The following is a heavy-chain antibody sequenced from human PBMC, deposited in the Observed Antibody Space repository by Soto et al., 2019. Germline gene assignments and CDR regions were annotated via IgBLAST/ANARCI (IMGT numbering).Heavy chain of an antibody. V-gene: IGHV3-33*01. CDR2: IWYDGSNK. D-gene: IGHD3-16*01. Sequence: PGGSLRLSCAASGFTFSSYGMHWVRQAPGKGLEWVAVIWYDGSNKYYADSVKGRFTISRDNSKNTLYLQMNSLRAEDTAVYYCARVKLEGLPGGGGAFDIWGQGTMVTVSS. J-gene: IGHJ3*02. CDR1: GFTFSSYG. CDR3: ARVKLEGLPGGGGAFDI.